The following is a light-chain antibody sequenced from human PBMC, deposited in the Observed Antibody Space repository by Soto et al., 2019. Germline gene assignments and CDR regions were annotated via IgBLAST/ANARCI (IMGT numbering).Light chain of an antibody. CDR2: EVS. CDR3: SSYAGSNSVV. CDR1: SSDVGGYIY. J-gene: IGLJ2*01. V-gene: IGLV2-8*01. Sequence: QSALTQPPSASGSPGQSVTISCTGSSSDVGGYIYVPWYQQHPGKAPKLMIYEVSKRPSGVPDRFSGSKSGNTASLTVSGLQAEDEADYYCSSYAGSNSVVFGGVTKLTVL.